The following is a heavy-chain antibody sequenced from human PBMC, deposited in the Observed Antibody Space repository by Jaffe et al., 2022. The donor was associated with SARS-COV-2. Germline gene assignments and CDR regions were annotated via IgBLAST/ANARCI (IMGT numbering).Heavy chain of an antibody. D-gene: IGHD2-2*02. CDR1: GGSISSYY. CDR3: ARGSGDCSSTSCYTNEGMDV. J-gene: IGHJ6*02. Sequence: QVQLQESGPGLVKPSETLSLTCTVSGGSISSYYWSWIRQPAGKGLEWIGRIYTSGSTNYNPSLKSRVTMSVDTSKNQFSLKLSSVTAADTAVYYCARGSGDCSSTSCYTNEGMDVWGQGTTVTVSS. CDR2: IYTSGST. V-gene: IGHV4-4*07.